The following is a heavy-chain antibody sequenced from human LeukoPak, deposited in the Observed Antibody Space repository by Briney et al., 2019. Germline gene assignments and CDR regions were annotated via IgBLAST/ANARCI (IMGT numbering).Heavy chain of an antibody. V-gene: IGHV3-48*01. CDR3: ARESISGHRDFDY. CDR2: ISSGSRTI. Sequence: GGSLRLSCAASGFTFSGYSMNWVRQAPGKGLEWLSYISSGSRTIYYADSVKGRFTLSRDNGKNSLYLQMNSLRAEDTAVYYWARESISGHRDFDYWGQGTLVTVSS. J-gene: IGHJ4*02. CDR1: GFTFSGYS. D-gene: IGHD1-26*01.